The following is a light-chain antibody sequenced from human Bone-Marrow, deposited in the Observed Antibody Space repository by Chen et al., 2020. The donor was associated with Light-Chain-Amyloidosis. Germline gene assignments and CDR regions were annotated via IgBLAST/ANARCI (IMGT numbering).Light chain of an antibody. CDR1: QSILYSSNNMNY. V-gene: IGKV4-1*01. Sequence: DIVMTQSPDSLAVSLGARATINCKSSQSILYSSNNMNYLAWYQQKPGQPPKLLIYWASTRYSGVPDRFSGSGSGTEFTLTISSLQPEDFAVYYCQQRNNWPLTFGGGTKVEI. CDR2: WAS. J-gene: IGKJ4*01. CDR3: QQRNNWPLT.